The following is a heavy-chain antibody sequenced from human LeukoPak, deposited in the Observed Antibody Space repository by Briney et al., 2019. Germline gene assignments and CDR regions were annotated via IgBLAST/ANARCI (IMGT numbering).Heavy chain of an antibody. CDR2: ISYGGSNK. D-gene: IGHD2-2*02. CDR3: AKDIVVVPAAIRGYYFDY. CDR1: GFTFSSYA. Sequence: GRSLRLSSGASGFTFSSYAMHWVRQAPGKGLEWVAVISYGGSNKYYADSVKGRFTISRDNSKNTLYLQMNSLRAEDTAVYYCAKDIVVVPAAIRGYYFDYWGQGTLVTVSS. J-gene: IGHJ4*02. V-gene: IGHV3-30-3*01.